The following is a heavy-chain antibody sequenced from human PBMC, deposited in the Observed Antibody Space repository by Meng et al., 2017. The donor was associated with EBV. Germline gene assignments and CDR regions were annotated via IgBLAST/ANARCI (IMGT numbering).Heavy chain of an antibody. D-gene: IGHD1-26*01. CDR3: TTDEGGSRF. CDR1: EFTFTSAW. Sequence: EVHMVEFGGGLVKPGEALKLSCAASEFTFTSAWMNWVRQAPGKGLEWVGRIRSQVDGRTADYSAPVKGRFTISRDDSKHTLYLQMNSLKIEDSAVYYCTTDEGGSRFWGQGTLVTVSS. CDR2: IRSQVDGRTA. J-gene: IGHJ4*02. V-gene: IGHV3-15*01.